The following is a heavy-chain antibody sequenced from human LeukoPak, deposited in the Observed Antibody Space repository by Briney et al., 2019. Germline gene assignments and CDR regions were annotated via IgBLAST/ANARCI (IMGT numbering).Heavy chain of an antibody. CDR3: ARDRHWTNDWVFDY. CDR2: IYSSGST. V-gene: IGHV4-39*07. Sequence: RASETLSLTCSVSGASISSGSNYWGWIRQPPGKTLEWIGSIYSSGSTYYNSSLQSRVIIIIDTPKNHFSLTLSSVTAADTAVYYRARDRHWTNDWVFDYWGQGTLVTVSS. CDR1: GASISSGSNY. D-gene: IGHD1/OR15-1a*01. J-gene: IGHJ4*02.